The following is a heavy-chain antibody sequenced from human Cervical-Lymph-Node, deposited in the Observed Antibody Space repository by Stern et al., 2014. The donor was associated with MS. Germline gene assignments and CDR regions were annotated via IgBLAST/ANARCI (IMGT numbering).Heavy chain of an antibody. CDR3: ASAYSSSHYYFDY. J-gene: IGHJ4*02. Sequence: QVQLVQSGGGVVQPGRSLRLSCAASGFSFSRYAMHWVRQAPGNGLEWVALIWYDGSNPYYADSVTGRFTISRDNFKNTLYLQMNSLRAEDTAVYYCASAYSSSHYYFDYWGQGTLVTVSS. CDR2: IWYDGSNP. V-gene: IGHV3-33*01. D-gene: IGHD6-13*01. CDR1: GFSFSRYA.